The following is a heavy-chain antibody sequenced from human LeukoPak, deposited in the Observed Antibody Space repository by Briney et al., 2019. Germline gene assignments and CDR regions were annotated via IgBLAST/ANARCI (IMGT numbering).Heavy chain of an antibody. CDR2: IFRSGST. J-gene: IGHJ5*02. D-gene: IGHD3-3*01. Sequence: PSETLSLTCTVSGGSISSSDYYWGWIRQPPGKGLEWIGNIFRSGSTYYNPSLKSRVTVSVDTANNQFSLWLSSVTAADTAVYYCARQGWTRTIFGVVEGNWFDPWGQGTLVTVSS. V-gene: IGHV4-39*01. CDR1: GGSISSSDYY. CDR3: ARQGWTRTIFGVVEGNWFDP.